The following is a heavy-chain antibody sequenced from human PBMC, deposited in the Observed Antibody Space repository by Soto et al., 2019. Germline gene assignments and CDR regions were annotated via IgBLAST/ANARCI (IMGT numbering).Heavy chain of an antibody. CDR3: ARDKITGLFDY. D-gene: IGHD2-8*02. V-gene: IGHV4-34*01. Sequence: QVQLQQWGAGLLKPSEPLSLTCAVYGGSFSGYYWTWIRQPPGTGLEWIGEINHSGSTNYNPSLKSRVTMSVDTSKNQFSLKLTSVTAADTAVYYCARDKITGLFDYWGQGTLVTVSS. CDR2: INHSGST. J-gene: IGHJ4*02. CDR1: GGSFSGYY.